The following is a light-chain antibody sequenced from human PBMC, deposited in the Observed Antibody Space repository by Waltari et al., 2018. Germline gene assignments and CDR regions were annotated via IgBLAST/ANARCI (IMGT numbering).Light chain of an antibody. CDR1: SSDVGGYNF. J-gene: IGLJ2*01. Sequence: QSALTQPASVSGSPGQSITISCTGTSSDVGGYNFVSWYQQHPGKAPKVTIYDVSDRASGVSNRFSGSKSGNTASLTISGLQAEDEADYYCSSYTSINTLDVVFGGGTRLTVL. CDR3: SSYTSINTLDVV. CDR2: DVS. V-gene: IGLV2-14*03.